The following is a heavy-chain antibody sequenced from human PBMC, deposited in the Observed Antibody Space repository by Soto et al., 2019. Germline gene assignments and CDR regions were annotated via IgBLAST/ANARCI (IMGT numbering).Heavy chain of an antibody. Sequence: QVQLQQWGAGLLKPSETLSLTCAVYGGSFSGYYWSWIRQPPGKGLEWIGEINHSGSTNYNPSLKSLVTISVDTSKNLFSMKLSSVTAAVTAVYYCAIGRAAGTYLPFDYWGQGTLVTVSS. V-gene: IGHV4-34*01. J-gene: IGHJ4*02. D-gene: IGHD6-13*01. CDR3: AIGRAAGTYLPFDY. CDR2: INHSGST. CDR1: GGSFSGYY.